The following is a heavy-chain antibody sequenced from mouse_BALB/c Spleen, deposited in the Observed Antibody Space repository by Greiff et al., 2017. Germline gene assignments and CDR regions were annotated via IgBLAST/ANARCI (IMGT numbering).Heavy chain of an antibody. D-gene: IGHD1-1*01. V-gene: IGHV5-6*01. Sequence: EVQGVESGGGLVKPGGSLKLSCAASGFTFSSYAMSWVRQTPEKRLEWVATISSGGSYTYYPDSVKGRFTISRDNAKNTLYLQMSSLKSEDTAMYYCARHSNYYGSSLFDYWGQGTTLTVSS. CDR1: GFTFSSYA. CDR2: ISSGGSYT. J-gene: IGHJ2*01. CDR3: ARHSNYYGSSLFDY.